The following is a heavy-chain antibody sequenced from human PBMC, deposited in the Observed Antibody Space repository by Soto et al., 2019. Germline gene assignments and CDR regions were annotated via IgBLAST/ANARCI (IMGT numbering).Heavy chain of an antibody. CDR2: IYYSGST. Sequence: SETLSLTCSVSGGSISCSYWSWIRQPPGKGLEWIGYIYYSGSTNYNPSLKSRVTISVDTSKNQFSLKLSSVTAADTAVYYCARDGAAGFDYWGQGTLVTVSS. V-gene: IGHV4-59*01. D-gene: IGHD6-13*01. J-gene: IGHJ4*02. CDR1: GGSISCSY. CDR3: ARDGAAGFDY.